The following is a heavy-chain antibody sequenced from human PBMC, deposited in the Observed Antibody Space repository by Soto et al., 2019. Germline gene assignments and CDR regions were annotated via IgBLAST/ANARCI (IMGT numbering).Heavy chain of an antibody. J-gene: IGHJ3*02. D-gene: IGHD1-26*01. CDR1: GFSISSYY. CDR2: IYYSGST. Sequence: SETLSLTCPFSGFSISSYYWSWIRQPPGKGLEWIGYIYYSGSTNYNPSLKSRVTISVDTSKNQFSLKLSSVTAADTAVYYCARRYGSAFDIWGQGTMVT. CDR3: ARRYGSAFDI. V-gene: IGHV4-59*08.